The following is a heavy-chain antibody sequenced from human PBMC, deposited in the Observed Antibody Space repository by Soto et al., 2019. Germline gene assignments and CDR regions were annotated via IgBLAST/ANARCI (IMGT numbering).Heavy chain of an antibody. D-gene: IGHD1-7*01. CDR3: ASHGITGTWVYYYGMDV. CDR2: IIPIFDTA. J-gene: IGHJ6*02. CDR1: GGTFSSYA. Sequence: QVQLAQSGAEVKKPGSSVKVSCKASGGTFSSYAISWVRQAPGQGLEWMGGIIPIFDTADYAQKFQGRVTITADESTSTAYMELSSLRSEDTAVYYCASHGITGTWVYYYGMDVWGQGTTVTVSS. V-gene: IGHV1-69*12.